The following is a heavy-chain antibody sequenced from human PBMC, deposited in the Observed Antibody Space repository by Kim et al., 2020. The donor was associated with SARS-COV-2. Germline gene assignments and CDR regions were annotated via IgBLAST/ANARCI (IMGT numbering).Heavy chain of an antibody. Sequence: GGSLRLSCAASGFTFSSYGMHWVRQAPGKGLEWVAVIWYDGSNKYYADSVKGRFTISRDNSKNTLYLQMNSLRAEDTAVYYCARVKNEDYGSGSYLSYYYYYGMDVWGQGTTVTVSS. D-gene: IGHD3-10*01. V-gene: IGHV3-33*01. CDR3: ARVKNEDYGSGSYLSYYYYYGMDV. CDR1: GFTFSSYG. CDR2: IWYDGSNK. J-gene: IGHJ6*02.